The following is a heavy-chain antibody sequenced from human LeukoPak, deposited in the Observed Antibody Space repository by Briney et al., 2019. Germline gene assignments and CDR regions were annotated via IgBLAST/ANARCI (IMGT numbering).Heavy chain of an antibody. CDR3: ARDMDV. CDR2: ISHSTSYI. Sequence: PGTSLRLSCAASGFTFSTYGMNWVRQAPGKGLEWVSSISHSTSYIYYADSVKGRFTISRDNAENSLYLQMNSLRAEDTAVYYCARDMDVWGQGTTVTVSS. CDR1: GFTFSTYG. V-gene: IGHV3-21*01. J-gene: IGHJ6*02.